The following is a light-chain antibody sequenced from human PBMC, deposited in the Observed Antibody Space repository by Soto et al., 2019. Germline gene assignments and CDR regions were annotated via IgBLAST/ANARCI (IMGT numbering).Light chain of an antibody. J-gene: IGLJ1*01. CDR3: QSYDSSLSAHV. CDR2: GNN. Sequence: QSVLTQPPSVSGAPGQRVTISCTGSSSNNGAGYYVHWVQQLPGTAPKLLIYGNNLRPSGVPDRFSASKSGTSASLDITGLQAEDEADFYCQSYDSSLSAHVFGTGTKVTVL. CDR1: SSNNGAGYY. V-gene: IGLV1-40*01.